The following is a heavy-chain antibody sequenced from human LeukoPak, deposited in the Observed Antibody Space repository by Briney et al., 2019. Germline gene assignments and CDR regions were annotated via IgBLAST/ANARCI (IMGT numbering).Heavy chain of an antibody. V-gene: IGHV1-2*02. CDR3: ARDLGYCSSTSCYLGAFDI. J-gene: IGHJ3*02. D-gene: IGHD2-2*01. CDR1: GYTFTGYY. CDR2: INPNSGGT. Sequence: ASVKVSCKASGYTFTGYYMHWVRQAPGLGLEWMGWINPNSGGTNYAQKFQGRVTMTRDTSISTAYMELSRLRSDDTAVYYCARDLGYCSSTSCYLGAFDIWGQGTMVTVSS.